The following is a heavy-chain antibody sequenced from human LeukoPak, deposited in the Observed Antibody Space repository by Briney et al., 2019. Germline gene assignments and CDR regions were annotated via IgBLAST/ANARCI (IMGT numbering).Heavy chain of an antibody. D-gene: IGHD2-2*01. CDR3: ARRYCSSTSCYSYAFDI. Sequence: ASVKVSCKASGYTFTSYGISWVRQAPGQGLEWMGWISAYNGNTNYAQKLQGRVTMTTDTSTSTAYMELRSLRSDDTAVYYCARRYCSSTSCYSYAFDIWGQGTMVTVSS. V-gene: IGHV1-18*01. CDR1: GYTFTSYG. CDR2: ISAYNGNT. J-gene: IGHJ3*02.